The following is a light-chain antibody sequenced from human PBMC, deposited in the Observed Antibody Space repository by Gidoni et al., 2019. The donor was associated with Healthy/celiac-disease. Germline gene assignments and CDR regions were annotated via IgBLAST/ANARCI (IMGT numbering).Light chain of an antibody. CDR2: GAS. V-gene: IGKV3-15*01. CDR1: QSVSSN. Sequence: EIVMTQSPATLSVSPGERATLSCRASQSVSSNLAWYQQKPGQAPRLLIYGASTRATGIPARFSGSGSGTEFTLTISSLQSEDFAVYYCQQYNNWPPGSPVDTFGQGTKLEIK. CDR3: QQYNNWPPGSPVDT. J-gene: IGKJ2*01.